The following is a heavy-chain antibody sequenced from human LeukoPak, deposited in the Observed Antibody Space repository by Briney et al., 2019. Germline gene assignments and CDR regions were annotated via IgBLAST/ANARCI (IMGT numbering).Heavy chain of an antibody. Sequence: SGTLSLTCTVSGGSISSYYWSWIRQPPGKGLEWIGYIYYSGSTNYNPSLKSRVTISVDTSKNQFSLKLSSVTAADTAVYYCARDDPHYGGNSFGSWGQGSLVTVSS. CDR2: IYYSGST. CDR3: ARDDPHYGGNSFGS. J-gene: IGHJ4*02. V-gene: IGHV4-59*01. CDR1: GGSISSYY. D-gene: IGHD4-23*01.